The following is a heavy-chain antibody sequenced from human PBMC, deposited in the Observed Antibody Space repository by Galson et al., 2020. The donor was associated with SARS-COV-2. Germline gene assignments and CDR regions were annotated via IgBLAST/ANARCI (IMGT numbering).Heavy chain of an antibody. D-gene: IGHD3-22*01. J-gene: IGHJ4*02. V-gene: IGHV3-21*01. CDR2: ISTYSSYI. CDR1: GFSFSSYS. Sequence: GGSLRLSCTASGFSFSSYSMNWVRQAPGKGLEWVSSISTYSSYIYYADSVKGRFTISRDNAKNSLYLQLNSLRAEDTAVYYCARDPYYYDSSGDYDDFDYWGQGTLVTVSS. CDR3: ARDPYYYDSSGDYDDFDY.